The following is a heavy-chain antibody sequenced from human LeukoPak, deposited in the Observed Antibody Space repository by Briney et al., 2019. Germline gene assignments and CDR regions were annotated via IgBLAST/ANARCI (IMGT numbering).Heavy chain of an antibody. CDR1: GFTVSRNY. CDR2: IYSGGST. D-gene: IGHD6-13*01. Sequence: QPGGSLRLSCAASGFTVSRNYMSWVRQAPGKGLEWVSVIYSGGSTYYTDSVKGRLTISRDTSKNTAYLQMDSLRAEDTAVYYCARGPYSSTWNTVDYWGQGTLVTVSS. J-gene: IGHJ4*02. V-gene: IGHV3-66*01. CDR3: ARGPYSSTWNTVDY.